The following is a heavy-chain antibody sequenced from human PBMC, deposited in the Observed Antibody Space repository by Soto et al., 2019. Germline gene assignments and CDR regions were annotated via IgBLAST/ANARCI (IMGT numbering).Heavy chain of an antibody. V-gene: IGHV3-30-3*01. CDR3: ANGIDGFREKFFDY. D-gene: IGHD3-3*02. CDR2: ISYDGSTK. Sequence: PGGSLRLSCAASGFTFSSHSMHWVRQAPGKGLEWVAFISYDGSTKYNADSVQGRFTISRDNSKSTVYLQLDSLRPDDTAVYYCANGIDGFREKFFDYWGQGTLVTVSS. CDR1: GFTFSSHS. J-gene: IGHJ4*02.